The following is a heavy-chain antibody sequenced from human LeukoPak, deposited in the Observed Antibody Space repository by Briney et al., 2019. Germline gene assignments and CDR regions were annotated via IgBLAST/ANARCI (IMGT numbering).Heavy chain of an antibody. CDR1: GGTFSSYA. J-gene: IGHJ4*02. V-gene: IGHV1-69*13. CDR3: ARVLDGDYVGFDY. Sequence: GASVKVSCKASGGTFSSYAISWVRQAPGQGLEWLGGIIPIFGTANYAQKFQGRVTITADESTSTAYMELSSLRSEDTAVYYCARVLDGDYVGFDYWGQGTLVTVSS. D-gene: IGHD4-17*01. CDR2: IIPIFGTA.